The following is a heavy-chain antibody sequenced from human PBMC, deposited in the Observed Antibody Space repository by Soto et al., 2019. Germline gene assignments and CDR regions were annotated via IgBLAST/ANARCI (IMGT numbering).Heavy chain of an antibody. D-gene: IGHD3-10*01. V-gene: IGHV1-18*01. Sequence: QVQLVQSGAEVKKPGASVKVSCKASGYTLTSYGISWVRQAPGQGLEWMGWINPYNGNTNYAQKLQGRVTMTTDTSTNTAYMELRSLSSDDTAVYYCARDWLGIDYGGQGTLVTVSS. CDR3: ARDWLGIDY. CDR1: GYTLTSYG. J-gene: IGHJ4*02. CDR2: INPYNGNT.